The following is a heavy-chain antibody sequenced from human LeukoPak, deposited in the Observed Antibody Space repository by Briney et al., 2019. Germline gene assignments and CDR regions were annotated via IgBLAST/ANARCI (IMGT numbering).Heavy chain of an antibody. V-gene: IGHV1-46*01. Sequence: ASVKVSCKASGYTFTSYYMHWVRQAPGQGLEWMGIINPSGGSTSYAQKFQGRVTMTRDTSTSTVYMELSRLRSDDTAVYYCARRATARGYGGNGYYYFDYWGQGTLVTVSS. CDR2: INPSGGST. CDR1: GYTFTSYY. CDR3: ARRATARGYGGNGYYYFDY. J-gene: IGHJ4*02. D-gene: IGHD4-23*01.